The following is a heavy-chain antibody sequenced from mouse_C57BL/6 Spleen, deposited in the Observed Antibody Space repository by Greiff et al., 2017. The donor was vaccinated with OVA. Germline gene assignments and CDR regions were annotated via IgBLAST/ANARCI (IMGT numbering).Heavy chain of an antibody. Sequence: QVQLQQSGAELARPGASVKLSCKASGYTFTSSGISWVKQRTGQGLEWIGEIYPRSGNTYYNEKFKGKATLTADKSSSTAYMELRSLTSEDSAVYFGARSLDCYYAMDYWGQRTSVTVSS. D-gene: IGHD2-4*01. CDR2: IYPRSGNT. CDR1: GYTFTSSG. V-gene: IGHV1-81*01. CDR3: ARSLDCYYAMDY. J-gene: IGHJ4*01.